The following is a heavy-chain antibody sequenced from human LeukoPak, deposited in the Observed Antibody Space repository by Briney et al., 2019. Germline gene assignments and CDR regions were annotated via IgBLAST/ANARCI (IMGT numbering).Heavy chain of an antibody. D-gene: IGHD3-10*01. Sequence: KPGGSLRLSCAASGFTFSSYSMNWVRQAPGEGLEWVSSISSSSSYIYYADSVKGRFTISRDNAKNSLYLQMNSLRAEDTAVYYCASYYGSGSQPDYWGQGTLVTVSS. V-gene: IGHV3-21*01. CDR1: GFTFSSYS. CDR2: ISSSSSYI. J-gene: IGHJ4*02. CDR3: ASYYGSGSQPDY.